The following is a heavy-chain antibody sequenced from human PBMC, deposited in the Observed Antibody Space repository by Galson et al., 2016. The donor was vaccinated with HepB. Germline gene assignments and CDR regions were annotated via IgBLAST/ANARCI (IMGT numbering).Heavy chain of an antibody. V-gene: IGHV3-7*01. CDR1: GSTFSSYW. Sequence: SLRLSCAASGSTFSSYWMTWVRQAPGKGLEWVANIKQDASEKYYVGSVKGRFTISRDNAKNSLYLQMNSLRAEDTAVYYCATLGNEYGDYSENYWGQGTLVTVSS. CDR2: IKQDASEK. CDR3: ATLGNEYGDYSENY. D-gene: IGHD4-17*01. J-gene: IGHJ4*02.